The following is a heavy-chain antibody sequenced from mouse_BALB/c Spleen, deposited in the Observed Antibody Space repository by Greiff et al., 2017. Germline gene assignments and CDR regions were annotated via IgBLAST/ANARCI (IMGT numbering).Heavy chain of an antibody. CDR3: ARGIYYDYEGFAY. Sequence: EVMLVESGGGLVQPGGSLRLSCATSEFTFTDYYMSWVRQPPGKALEWLGFIRNKANGYTTEYSASVKGRFTISRDNSQSILYLQMNTLRAEDSATYYCARGIYYDYEGFAYWGQGTLVTVSA. CDR1: EFTFTDYY. CDR2: IRNKANGYTT. D-gene: IGHD2-4*01. J-gene: IGHJ3*01. V-gene: IGHV7-3*02.